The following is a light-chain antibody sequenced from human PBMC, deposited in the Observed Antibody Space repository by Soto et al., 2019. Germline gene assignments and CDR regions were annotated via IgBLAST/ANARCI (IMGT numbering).Light chain of an antibody. Sequence: QSALTQPASVSGSLGQSITISCTGTDSDVGGYDYVSWYQQHPGKAPKVMIYEVSNRPSGVSDRFSGSKSDNTASLTISGLQAEDESDYYCSSFRSDSTWVFGGGTQLTVL. CDR1: DSDVGGYDY. CDR2: EVS. CDR3: SSFRSDSTWV. V-gene: IGLV2-14*01. J-gene: IGLJ3*02.